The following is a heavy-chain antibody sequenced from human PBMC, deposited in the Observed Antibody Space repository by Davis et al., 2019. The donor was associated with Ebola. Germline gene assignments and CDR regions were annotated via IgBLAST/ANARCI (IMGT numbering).Heavy chain of an antibody. V-gene: IGHV4-39*01. CDR1: GGSISSSSYY. J-gene: IGHJ6*02. CDR3: ARHVLIYYGMDV. CDR2: IFYSGST. Sequence: MPSQTLSLTCTVSGGSISSSSYYWGWIRQPPGKGLEWTGSIFYSGSTYYNPSLKSRVTISVDTSKNQFSLKLSSVTAADTAVDYCARHVLIYYGMDVWGQGTTVTVSS.